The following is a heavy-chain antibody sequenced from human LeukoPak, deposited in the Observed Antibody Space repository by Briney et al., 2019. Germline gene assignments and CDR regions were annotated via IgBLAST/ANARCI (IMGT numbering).Heavy chain of an antibody. CDR3: ATQRGGLTTSFDY. V-gene: IGHV1-24*01. J-gene: IGHJ4*02. CDR2: FDPEDGET. Sequence: ASVKVSCKVSGNTLTELSMHWVRQAPGKGLEWMGGFDPEDGETFYAQKFQGRVTMTEDTSTDTAYMDLSSLRSEDTAVYYCATQRGGLTTSFDYWGQGTLVTVSS. D-gene: IGHD1-1*01. CDR1: GNTLTELS.